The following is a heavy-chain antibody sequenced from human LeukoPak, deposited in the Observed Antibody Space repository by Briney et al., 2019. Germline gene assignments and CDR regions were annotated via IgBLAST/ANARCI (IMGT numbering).Heavy chain of an antibody. CDR2: IGGSGDNT. V-gene: IGHV3-23*01. CDR3: AKWGLYGTFYFDY. CDR1: GFTFSNYA. Sequence: GGSLRLSCAASGFTFSNYAMSWVRQAPGKGLEWVSTIGGSGDNTYYADSVKGRFTISRDNSKNTPYLQMNSLRAEDTAVYYCAKWGLYGTFYFDYWGQGTLVTVSS. J-gene: IGHJ4*02. D-gene: IGHD4-17*01.